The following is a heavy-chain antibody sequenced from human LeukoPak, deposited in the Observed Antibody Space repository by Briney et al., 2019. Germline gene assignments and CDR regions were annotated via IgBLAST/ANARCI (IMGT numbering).Heavy chain of an antibody. CDR1: GFTLSSYW. V-gene: IGHV3-7*04. J-gene: IGHJ4*02. CDR3: AGGVNYFDY. D-gene: IGHD4-23*01. CDR2: INQDGSEK. Sequence: PGGSLRLSCAASGFTLSSYWMSWVRQAPGKGLEWVANINQDGSEKYYVDSVMGRFTISRDNAKNSLYLQMNSLRAEDTAVYYCAGGVNYFDYWGQGTLVTVSS.